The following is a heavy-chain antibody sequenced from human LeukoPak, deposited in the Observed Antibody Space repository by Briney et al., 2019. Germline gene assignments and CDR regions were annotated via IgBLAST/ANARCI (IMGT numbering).Heavy chain of an antibody. J-gene: IGHJ6*03. Sequence: PSETLSLTCTVSGGSISSYYWSWTRQPPGKGLEWIGYIYYSGSTNYNPSLKSRVTISVDTSKNQFSLKLSSVTAADTAVYYCAGILWFGELFGPINNYYYMDVWGKGTTVTVSS. D-gene: IGHD3-10*01. CDR2: IYYSGST. V-gene: IGHV4-59*01. CDR3: AGILWFGELFGPINNYYYMDV. CDR1: GGSISSYY.